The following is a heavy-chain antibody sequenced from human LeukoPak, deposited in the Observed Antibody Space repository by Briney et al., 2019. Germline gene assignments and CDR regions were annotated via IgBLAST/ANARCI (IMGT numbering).Heavy chain of an antibody. V-gene: IGHV3-53*01. D-gene: IGHD3-22*01. Sequence: PGGSLRLSCAASGFTVSSNYMSWVRQAPGKGLEWVSVIYSGGSTYYADSVKGRFTISRDNSKNTLYLQMNSLRAEDTAVYYCAKDGAPYYYDSSGYVDYWGQGTLVTVSS. J-gene: IGHJ4*02. CDR2: IYSGGST. CDR1: GFTVSSNY. CDR3: AKDGAPYYYDSSGYVDY.